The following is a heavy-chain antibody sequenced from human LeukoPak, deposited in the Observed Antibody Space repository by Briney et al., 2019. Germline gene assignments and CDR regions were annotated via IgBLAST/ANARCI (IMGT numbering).Heavy chain of an antibody. CDR1: GYTFTSNY. CDR2: IYPRDGST. Sequence: ASVKVSCKASGYTFTSNYIHWVRQAPGQGLEWMGMIYPRDGSTSYAQKFQGRVTMTRNTSISTAFMELSSLRSEDTAVYYCARGVNSGWYSFDSWGQGTLVTVSS. CDR3: ARGVNSGWYSFDS. D-gene: IGHD6-19*01. V-gene: IGHV1-46*01. J-gene: IGHJ4*02.